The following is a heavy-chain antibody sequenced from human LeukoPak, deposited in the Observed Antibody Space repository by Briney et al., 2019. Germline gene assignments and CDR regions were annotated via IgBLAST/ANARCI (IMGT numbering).Heavy chain of an antibody. CDR1: GYTLTELS. J-gene: IGHJ6*02. D-gene: IGHD2-15*01. CDR2: FDPEDGET. CDR3: ATVSPMGGGGSWQLRVSYYYYGMDV. V-gene: IGHV1-24*01. Sequence: ASVKVSCKVSGYTLTELSMHWVRQAPGKGLEWMGGFDPEDGETIYAQKFQGRVTMTEDTSTDTAYMELSSLRSEDTAVYYCATVSPMGGGGSWQLRVSYYYYGMDVWGQGTTVTVSS.